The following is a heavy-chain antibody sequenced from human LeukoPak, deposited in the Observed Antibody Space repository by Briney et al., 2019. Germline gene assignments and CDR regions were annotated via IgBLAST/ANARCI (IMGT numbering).Heavy chain of an antibody. V-gene: IGHV3-23*01. J-gene: IGHJ4*02. CDR2: ISASGGSR. CDR1: GFTFSSYA. D-gene: IGHD3-3*01. Sequence: GGSLRLSCAASGFTFSSYAMSWVRQAPGSGLEWVSGISASGGSRYYADSVKGRFTISRDNAKNSLYLQMDSLRPEDTAVYYCARAPGVLNWVSLIYYLDNWGQGTLVTVSS. CDR3: ARAPGVLNWVSLIYYLDN.